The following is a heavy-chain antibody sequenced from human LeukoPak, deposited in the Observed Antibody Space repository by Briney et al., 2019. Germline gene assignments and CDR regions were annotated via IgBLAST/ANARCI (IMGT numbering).Heavy chain of an antibody. J-gene: IGHJ4*02. Sequence: SETLSLTCTVSGGSISSYYWSWIRQPPGKGLEWIGYIYYSGSTNYNPSLKSRVTISVDTSKNQFSLKLSSVTAADTAVYYCARLIAYSGYGGVFAVGYWGQGTLVTVSS. CDR2: IYYSGST. V-gene: IGHV4-59*08. CDR3: ARLIAYSGYGGVFAVGY. CDR1: GGSISSYY. D-gene: IGHD5-12*01.